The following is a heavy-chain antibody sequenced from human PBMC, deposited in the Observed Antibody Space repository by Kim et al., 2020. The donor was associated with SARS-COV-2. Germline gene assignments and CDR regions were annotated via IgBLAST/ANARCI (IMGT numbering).Heavy chain of an antibody. D-gene: IGHD6-13*01. Sequence: SYISYADSGKGRFTISTDNAKNSMYLQMNSLRAEDTAVYYCARTPAAGDYWGQGTLVTVSS. CDR2: SYI. CDR3: ARTPAAGDY. J-gene: IGHJ4*02. V-gene: IGHV3-21*01.